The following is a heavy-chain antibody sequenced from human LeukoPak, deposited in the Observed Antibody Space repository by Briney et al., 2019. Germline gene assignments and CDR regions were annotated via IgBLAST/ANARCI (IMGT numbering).Heavy chain of an antibody. CDR1: GGSISSRPYY. V-gene: IGHV4-39*07. Sequence: ETLSLTCTVSGGSISSRPYYWGWVRQPPGKGLEWIGTISYSGTTYYNLSLKSRVTISLDTSKNQFSLKLSSVTAADTAVYYCAKITPGDYARERFNWFDPWGQGTLVTVSS. CDR3: AKITPGDYARERFNWFDP. D-gene: IGHD4-17*01. CDR2: ISYSGTT. J-gene: IGHJ5*02.